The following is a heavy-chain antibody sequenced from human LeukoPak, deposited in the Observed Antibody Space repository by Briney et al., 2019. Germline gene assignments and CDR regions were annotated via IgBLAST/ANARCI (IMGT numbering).Heavy chain of an antibody. CDR2: ISNNGGRT. CDR1: GFTFSSYD. CDR3: ATTADWGYDY. Sequence: GGSLRLSCAASGFTFSSYDMSWVRQAPGKGLEWVSTISNNGGRTFYSDSVKGRFTISRDNSKNTPYLQMNSLRAEDTAVYYCATTADWGYDYWGQGTLVTVSS. V-gene: IGHV3-23*01. D-gene: IGHD7-27*01. J-gene: IGHJ4*02.